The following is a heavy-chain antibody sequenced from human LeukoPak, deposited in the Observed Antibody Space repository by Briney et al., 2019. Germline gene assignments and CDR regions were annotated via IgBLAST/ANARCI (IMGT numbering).Heavy chain of an antibody. Sequence: ASVKVSCKASGYTFTSYDINWVRQATGQGLEWMGWMNPNSGNTGYAQNFQGRVTMTRNTSISTAYMELSSLRSEDTAVYYCARDSQYCSGGSCYLGFDPWGQGTLVTVSS. CDR2: MNPNSGNT. V-gene: IGHV1-8*01. J-gene: IGHJ5*02. D-gene: IGHD2-15*01. CDR3: ARDSQYCSGGSCYLGFDP. CDR1: GYTFTSYD.